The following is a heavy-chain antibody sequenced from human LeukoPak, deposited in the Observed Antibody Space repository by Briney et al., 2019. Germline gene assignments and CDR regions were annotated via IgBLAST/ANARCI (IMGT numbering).Heavy chain of an antibody. V-gene: IGHV4-39*01. J-gene: IGHJ4*02. D-gene: IGHD6-13*01. CDR1: GPSFNSSTYY. Sequence: SETQSLTCTVSGPSFNSSTYYWGWIRQPPGKGLEWIGSIYYSGSTYYYSSLKSRVTMSVDTSKNQFSLKLSSVTAADTAVYYCARHAGGISATGTRPFDYWGQGTLVTVSS. CDR3: ARHAGGISATGTRPFDY. CDR2: IYYSGST.